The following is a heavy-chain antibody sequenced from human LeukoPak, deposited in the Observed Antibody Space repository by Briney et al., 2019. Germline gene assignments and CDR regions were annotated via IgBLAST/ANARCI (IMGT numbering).Heavy chain of an antibody. J-gene: IGHJ4*02. CDR1: GYTFTDYY. Sequence: GASVEVSCKASGYTFTDYYMHWVRQAPGQGLEWMGWINPNSGGTNYAQTFQGRVTMTRDTSISTVYMELSSLTSDDTAVYYCTRGTNFYGYDYWGQGTLVTVSS. CDR2: INPNSGGT. V-gene: IGHV1-2*02. CDR3: TRGTNFYGYDY. D-gene: IGHD5-18*01.